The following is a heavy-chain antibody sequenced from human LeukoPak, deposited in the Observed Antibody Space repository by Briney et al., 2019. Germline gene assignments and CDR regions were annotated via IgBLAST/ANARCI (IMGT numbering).Heavy chain of an antibody. Sequence: SETLSLTCTVSGGSISSSSYYWGWIRQPPGKGLEWIGSIYYSGSTYYNPSLKSRVTISVDTSKNQFSLKLSSVTAADTAVYYCARDSGSSTPYYMDVWGKGTTVTVSS. J-gene: IGHJ6*03. CDR3: ARDSGSSTPYYMDV. V-gene: IGHV4-39*02. D-gene: IGHD1-26*01. CDR1: GGSISSSSYY. CDR2: IYYSGST.